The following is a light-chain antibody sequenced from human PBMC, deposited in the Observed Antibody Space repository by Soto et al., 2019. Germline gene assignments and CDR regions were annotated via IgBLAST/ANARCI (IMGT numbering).Light chain of an antibody. CDR1: QTISSW. V-gene: IGKV1-39*01. Sequence: DIQMTQSPSTLSGSVGDRVTITCRASQTISSWLAWYQQKPGKAPKLLIYTASSLQSGVPSRFSGSGFGTDFSLTIDSLQPEDFASYYCQQSYSTPWTFGRGTMVDIK. J-gene: IGKJ1*01. CDR2: TAS. CDR3: QQSYSTPWT.